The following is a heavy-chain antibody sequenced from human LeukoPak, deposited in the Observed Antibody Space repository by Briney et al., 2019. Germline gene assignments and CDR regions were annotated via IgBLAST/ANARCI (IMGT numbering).Heavy chain of an antibody. D-gene: IGHD2-21*02. CDR2: INSSGGST. J-gene: IGHJ4*02. CDR3: ARDRFPYCGGNCLIDY. CDR1: GYTFTSYY. Sequence: GASVKVSCKASGYTFTSYYMHWVRRAPGQGLEWMGVINSSGGSTSYAQKFQGRVTMTRDTSTSTVYMELSSLRSEDTAVYYCARDRFPYCGGNCLIDYWGQGTLVTVSS. V-gene: IGHV1-46*01.